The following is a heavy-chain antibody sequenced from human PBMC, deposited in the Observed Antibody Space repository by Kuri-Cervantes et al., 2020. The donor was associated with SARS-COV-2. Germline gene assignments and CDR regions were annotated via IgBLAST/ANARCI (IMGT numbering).Heavy chain of an antibody. CDR2: ISSSSSYK. CDR1: GFTFSSYS. D-gene: IGHD3-16*02. Sequence: GGSLRLSCAASGFTFSSYSMNWVRQAPEKGLEWVSYISSSSSYKYYADSVKGRFTISRDKTKNLLYLQMNSLRAEDTAVYYCSNLRWVVLSSRHFDYWGQGTLVTVSS. J-gene: IGHJ4*02. CDR3: SNLRWVVLSSRHFDY. V-gene: IGHV3-21*01.